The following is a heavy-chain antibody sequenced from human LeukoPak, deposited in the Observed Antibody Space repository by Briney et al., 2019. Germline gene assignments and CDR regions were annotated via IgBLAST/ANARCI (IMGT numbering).Heavy chain of an antibody. CDR2: IIPIFGTA. D-gene: IGHD2-2*01. J-gene: IGHJ4*02. CDR1: GGTFISYA. V-gene: IGHV1-69*13. Sequence: ASVKVSCKASGGTFISYAISWVRQAPGQGLEWRGGIIPIFGTANYAQKFQGRVTITADESTSTAYMELSSLGSEDTAVYYCAREEVVPAQPAYYFDYWGQGTLVTVSS. CDR3: AREEVVPAQPAYYFDY.